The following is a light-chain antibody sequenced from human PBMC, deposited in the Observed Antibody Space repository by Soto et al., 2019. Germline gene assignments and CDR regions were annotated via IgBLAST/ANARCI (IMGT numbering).Light chain of an antibody. CDR1: QSLSNNIY. Sequence: VFTQSPGTLSLSPGASATLSCRASQSLSNNIYLAWYQQKPGQAPRLLIYAASSRATGSPDRFSGGGSGTDLTITISSLEPEDFAVDDCQQRSNWPRTFGQGTKVDI. CDR3: QQRSNWPRT. V-gene: IGKV3D-20*02. J-gene: IGKJ1*01. CDR2: AAS.